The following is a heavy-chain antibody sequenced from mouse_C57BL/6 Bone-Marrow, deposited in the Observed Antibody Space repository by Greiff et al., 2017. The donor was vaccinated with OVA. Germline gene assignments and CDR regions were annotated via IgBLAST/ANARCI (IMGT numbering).Heavy chain of an antibody. CDR2: INPSNGGT. V-gene: IGHV1-53*01. Sequence: QVQLQQPGPELVKPGASVKLSCKASGYTFTSYWMHWVKQRPGQGLEWIGNINPSNGGTNYNEKFKSKATLTVDKSSSTAYMQLSSLTSEDSAVYYCARSRYYGYWYFDVWGTGTTVTVSS. CDR3: ARSRYYGYWYFDV. J-gene: IGHJ1*03. D-gene: IGHD1-1*01. CDR1: GYTFTSYW.